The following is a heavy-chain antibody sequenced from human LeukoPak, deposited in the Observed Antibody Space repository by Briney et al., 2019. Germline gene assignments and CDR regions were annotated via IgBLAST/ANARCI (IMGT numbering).Heavy chain of an antibody. D-gene: IGHD6-13*01. CDR1: GGSFSGYY. Sequence: SETLSLTCAVHGGSFSGYYWSWIRQPPGKGLEWIGEINHSGSTNYNPSLKSRVTISVDTSKNQFSLKLSSVTAADTAVYYCARRPRAAGIDYWGQGTLVTVSS. CDR3: ARRPRAAGIDY. V-gene: IGHV4-34*01. J-gene: IGHJ4*02. CDR2: INHSGST.